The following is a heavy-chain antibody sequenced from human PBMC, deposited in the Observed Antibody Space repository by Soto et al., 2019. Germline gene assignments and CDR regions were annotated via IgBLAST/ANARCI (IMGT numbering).Heavy chain of an antibody. CDR3: AKKVPAALRLYYFFGLDV. D-gene: IGHD2-15*01. CDR1: GASISIDHR. CDR2: ISQSGTT. V-gene: IGHV4-4*02. Sequence: QVQLQESGPGLVKPSWTLSLTCAVSGASISIDHRWTWVRQPPGEGMEWIGEISQSGTTKYNPSLASRVTTSVDKSRNQFSLRLTYMTAADTAVYYCAKKVPAALRLYYFFGLDVWGQGTTVTVSS. J-gene: IGHJ6*02.